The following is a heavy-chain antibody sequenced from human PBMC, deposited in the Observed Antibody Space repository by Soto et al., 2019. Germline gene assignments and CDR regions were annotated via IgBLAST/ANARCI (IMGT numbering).Heavy chain of an antibody. CDR3: VRGGGDY. D-gene: IGHD3-10*01. Sequence: QVQLVQSGAEEKKPGASVKVSCKASGYTFTNYAMHWVRQAPGQRLEWMGWITAGNGNTKYSHKFQGRVTITRDTSASTAYMELSSLISEDTAIYYCVRGGGDYWGQGALVTVSS. CDR1: GYTFTNYA. V-gene: IGHV1-3*05. CDR2: ITAGNGNT. J-gene: IGHJ4*02.